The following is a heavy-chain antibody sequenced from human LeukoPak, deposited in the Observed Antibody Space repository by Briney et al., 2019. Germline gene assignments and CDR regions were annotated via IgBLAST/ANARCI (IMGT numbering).Heavy chain of an antibody. V-gene: IGHV4-39*01. CDR3: ARQTGSGLFILP. CDR1: GVSISSSNSY. CDR2: IYYSGNT. Sequence: SETLSLTCTVSGVSISSSNSYWGWIRQPPGKGLEWIGSIYYSGNTYYNASLKSQVSISIDTSKNQFSPRLTSVTAADTAVYYCARQTGSGLFILPGGQGTLVTVSS. D-gene: IGHD3/OR15-3a*01. J-gene: IGHJ4*02.